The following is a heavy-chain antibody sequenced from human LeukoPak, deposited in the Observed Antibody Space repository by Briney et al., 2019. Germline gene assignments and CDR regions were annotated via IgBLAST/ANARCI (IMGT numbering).Heavy chain of an antibody. CDR3: ARAGIVRPRPDY. D-gene: IGHD1-14*01. J-gene: IGHJ4*02. V-gene: IGHV3-9*01. CDR1: GFTFDDYA. Sequence: GGSLRLSCAASGFTFDDYAMHWVRQAPGKGLEWVSGISWNSGSIGYADSVKGRFTISRDNAKNTLYLQMTSLRAEDTAVYYCARAGIVRPRPDYWGQGTLVTVSS. CDR2: ISWNSGSI.